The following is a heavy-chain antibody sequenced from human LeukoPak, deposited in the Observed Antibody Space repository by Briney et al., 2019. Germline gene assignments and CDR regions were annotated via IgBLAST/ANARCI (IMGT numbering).Heavy chain of an antibody. CDR1: GFTFDDYA. Sequence: GGSXRLSCXXSGFTFDDYAMHWVRQAPGKGLEWVSGIAWNSGNIDYADSVKGRFTISRDNAKNSLYLQMNSLRGDDTALYYCAKEKYSRNYYYGMAVWGQGTXX. CDR3: AKEKYSRNYYYGMAV. J-gene: IGHJ6*02. CDR2: IAWNSGNI. V-gene: IGHV3-9*01. D-gene: IGHD6-6*01.